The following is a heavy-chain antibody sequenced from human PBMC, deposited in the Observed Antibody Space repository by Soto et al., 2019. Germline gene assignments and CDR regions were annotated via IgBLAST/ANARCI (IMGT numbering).Heavy chain of an antibody. D-gene: IGHD2-2*01. V-gene: IGHV1-18*01. CDR1: GYTFTSYG. Sequence: ASVKVSCKASGYTFTSYGISWVRQAPGQGLEWMGWISAYNGNTNYAQKLQGRVTMTTDTSTSTAYMELRSLRSDDTAVYYCARGHRRYCSRTSCAPGYWGQGTLVTAPQ. J-gene: IGHJ4*02. CDR2: ISAYNGNT. CDR3: ARGHRRYCSRTSCAPGY.